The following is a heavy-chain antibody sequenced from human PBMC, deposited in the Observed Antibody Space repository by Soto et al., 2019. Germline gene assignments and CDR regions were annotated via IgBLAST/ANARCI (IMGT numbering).Heavy chain of an antibody. CDR2: ISVYNGNT. CDR1: GYTFTNFG. Sequence: QVQLVQSAAEVEKPGASVRVSCKASGYTFTNFGINWVRQAPGQGLEWMGWISVYNGNTNYAQNFQGRVTMTTDTPTSTAYMELRSLRSDDTAIYYWARVGGVRGYHYVNAFDYWGQGTLVTVSS. V-gene: IGHV1-18*01. CDR3: ARVGGVRGYHYVNAFDY. D-gene: IGHD6-25*01. J-gene: IGHJ4*02.